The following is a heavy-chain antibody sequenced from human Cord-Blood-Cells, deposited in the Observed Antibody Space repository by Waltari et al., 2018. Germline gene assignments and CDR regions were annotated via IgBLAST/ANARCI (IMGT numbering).Heavy chain of an antibody. Sequence: QVQLLQSGAEGKQPGASVKVSCEASGSTFNAYHLHWGRQAPGQGLEWMGWINPNSGGTNYAQKFQGRVTMTRDTSISTAYMELSRLRSDDTAVYYCARSGSSSWAYNWFDPWGQGTLVTVSS. CDR1: GSTFNAYH. CDR3: ARSGSSSWAYNWFDP. D-gene: IGHD6-13*01. J-gene: IGHJ5*02. CDR2: INPNSGGT. V-gene: IGHV1-2*02.